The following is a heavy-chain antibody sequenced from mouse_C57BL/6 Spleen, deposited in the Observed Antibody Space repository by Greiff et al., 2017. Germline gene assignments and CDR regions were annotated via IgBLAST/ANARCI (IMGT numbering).Heavy chain of an antibody. CDR2: IHPNSGST. V-gene: IGHV1-64*01. CDR1: GYTFTSYW. Sequence: VQLQQSGAELVKPGASVTLSCKASGYTFTSYWMHWVKQRPGQGLEWIGMIHPNSGSTNYNEKFKSKATLTVDKSSSTAYMQLSSLTSEDSAVYYCARTGYGAWYFGVWGTGTTVTVTS. CDR3: ARTGYGAWYFGV. D-gene: IGHD1-1*01. J-gene: IGHJ1*03.